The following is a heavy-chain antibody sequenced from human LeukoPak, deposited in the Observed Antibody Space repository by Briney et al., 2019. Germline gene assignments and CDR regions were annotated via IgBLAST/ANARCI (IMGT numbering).Heavy chain of an antibody. Sequence: SETLSLTCTVSGGSISSYYWSWIRQPPGKGVEWIGYIYYTGTTNYNPSLKSRVTISVDTSKNQFSLKLSSVTAADTAVYYCARGGWRLDYWGQGTLVTVSS. J-gene: IGHJ4*02. CDR2: IYYTGTT. CDR1: GGSISSYY. CDR3: ARGGWRLDY. D-gene: IGHD2-15*01. V-gene: IGHV4-59*01.